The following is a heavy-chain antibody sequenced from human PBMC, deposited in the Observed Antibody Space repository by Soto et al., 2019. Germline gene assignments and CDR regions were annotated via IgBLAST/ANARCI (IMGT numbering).Heavy chain of an antibody. CDR3: ARGGDYYDSSGYYYRGYFDY. V-gene: IGHV1-18*01. CDR1: GYTFTSYG. Sequence: QVQLVQSGAEVKKPGASVKVSCKASGYTFTSYGISWVRQAPGQGLEWMGWISAYNGNTNYAQKLQGRVTMTTDTSTSPAYMELRSLRSDDTAVYYCARGGDYYDSSGYYYRGYFDYWGQGTLVTVSS. J-gene: IGHJ4*02. D-gene: IGHD3-22*01. CDR2: ISAYNGNT.